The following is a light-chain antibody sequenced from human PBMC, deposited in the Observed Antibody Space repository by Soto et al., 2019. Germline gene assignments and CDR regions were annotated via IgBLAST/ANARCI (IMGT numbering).Light chain of an antibody. CDR1: QSVPRSY. J-gene: IGKJ5*01. Sequence: IVLTQSPGTLSLSPGERATLSCRASQSVPRSYLAWYQQKPGQAPRLLIYGTSSRATGIPDRFSGSGSGTDYTLTIIRLEPEDFAVFYCQQYGSSITFGQGTRLEIK. CDR3: QQYGSSIT. V-gene: IGKV3-20*01. CDR2: GTS.